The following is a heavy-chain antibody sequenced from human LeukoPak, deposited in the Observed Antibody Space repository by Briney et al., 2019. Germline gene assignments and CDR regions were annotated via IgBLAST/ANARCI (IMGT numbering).Heavy chain of an antibody. J-gene: IGHJ2*01. V-gene: IGHV3-48*04. CDR2: ISSSSTI. Sequence: GGSLRLSCAASGFTFSSYSMNWVRQAPGKGLEWVSYISSSSTIYYADSVKGRFTISRDNAKNSLYLQMNSLRAEDTAVYYCAGGRLDRYFDLWGRGTLVTVSS. CDR1: GFTFSSYS. CDR3: AGGRLDRYFDL. D-gene: IGHD1-26*01.